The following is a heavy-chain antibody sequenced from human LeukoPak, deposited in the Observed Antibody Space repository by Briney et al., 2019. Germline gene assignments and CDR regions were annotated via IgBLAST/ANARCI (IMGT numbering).Heavy chain of an antibody. V-gene: IGHV3-23*01. D-gene: IGHD5-18*01. CDR2: ISGSGGST. Sequence: GGSLRLSCAASGFTFSSYEMHWVRQAPGKGMEWVSPISGSGGSTYNADSVKGRFTISRDNSKNSLYLQINSLRAEDTALYYCARADKDGYGFFGFDYWGQGTLVTVSS. CDR3: ARADKDGYGFFGFDY. CDR1: GFTFSSYE. J-gene: IGHJ4*02.